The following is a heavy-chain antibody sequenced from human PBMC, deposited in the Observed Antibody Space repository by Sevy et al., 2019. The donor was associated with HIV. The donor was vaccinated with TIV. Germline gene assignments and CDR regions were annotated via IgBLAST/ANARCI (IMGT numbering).Heavy chain of an antibody. D-gene: IGHD1-26*01. V-gene: IGHV3-30*18. CDR2: ISYDGNYR. CDR1: GFTFSTYD. J-gene: IGHJ6*02. Sequence: GGSLRLSCTASGFTFSTYDIHWVRQAPGKGLEWVAIISYDGNYRYYSDSLRGRFSMSRDNSKNTAYLQMSGLSVEDTAVYYCAKNRAPGGRYFSRHGMDVWGRGTTVTVSS. CDR3: AKNRAPGGRYFSRHGMDV.